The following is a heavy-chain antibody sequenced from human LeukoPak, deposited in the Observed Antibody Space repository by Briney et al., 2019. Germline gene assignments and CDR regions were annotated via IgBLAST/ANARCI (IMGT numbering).Heavy chain of an antibody. V-gene: IGHV4-59*01. J-gene: IGHJ4*02. CDR3: ARWNGGYGYGCLDS. Sequence: SETLSLTCTVSGGSINNYYWSWTRQPPGKGLEWIGYMYYSGRTNSNPSLKSRVTISVDTSKNQFSLKLSSVTAADTAMYYCARWNGGYGYGCLDSWGQGTLVTVSS. CDR1: GGSINNYY. D-gene: IGHD5-18*01. CDR2: MYYSGRT.